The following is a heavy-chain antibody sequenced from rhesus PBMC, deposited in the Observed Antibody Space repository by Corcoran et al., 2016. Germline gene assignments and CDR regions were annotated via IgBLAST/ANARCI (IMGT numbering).Heavy chain of an antibody. V-gene: IGHV5-2*01. CDR2: IDPRNSNT. J-gene: IGHJ4*01. CDR1: GSSFPSYW. Sequence: VQLFQSGAEVKRTGESLKISCTTSGSSFPSYWISCVRRMPGKGLEWMGAIDPRNSNTSDSPAFQGQVTISADKSITTAYLYWSSLKASDSATYDCAKGQWYDDWGQGVLVTVSS. D-gene: IGHD2-27*01. CDR3: AKGQWYDD.